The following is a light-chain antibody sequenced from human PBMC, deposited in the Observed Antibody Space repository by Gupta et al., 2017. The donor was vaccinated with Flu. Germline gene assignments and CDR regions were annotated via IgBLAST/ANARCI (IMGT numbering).Light chain of an antibody. V-gene: IGLV3-25*02. Sequence: YQLTQPPAMSVSPGQTATITCSGAALSKQYVCWYRQRPGQAPVLLIFKDTERASGIPDRISGSSSGTRVTLTIRGVQTEDEADYYCQSADITGASRVFGGGT. CDR2: KDT. J-gene: IGLJ3*02. CDR1: ALSKQY. CDR3: QSADITGASRV.